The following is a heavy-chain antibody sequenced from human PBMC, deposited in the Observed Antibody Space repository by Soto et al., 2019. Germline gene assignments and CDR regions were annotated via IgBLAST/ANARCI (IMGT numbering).Heavy chain of an antibody. Sequence: GGSLRLSCAASGFTFSGYSMNWVRQSPGKGLEWVSYISTGSSTIYYADSVKGRFTISRDNAKNSLYLQMNSLRDEDTAVYYCARESQQLGNFDYWGQGTLVTVSS. CDR2: ISTGSSTI. CDR3: ARESQQLGNFDY. V-gene: IGHV3-48*02. J-gene: IGHJ4*02. D-gene: IGHD6-13*01. CDR1: GFTFSGYS.